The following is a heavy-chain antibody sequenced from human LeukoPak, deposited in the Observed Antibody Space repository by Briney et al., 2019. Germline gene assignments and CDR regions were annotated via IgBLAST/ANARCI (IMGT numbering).Heavy chain of an antibody. Sequence: GGSLRLSCAASGLTFSSYNMNWVRQAPGKGLEWVAFIRYDGSNKYYADSVKGRFTISRDNSKNTLYLQMNSLRAEDTAVYYCAKDRSNIAVAGTTFDYWGQGTLVTVSS. CDR1: GLTFSSYN. D-gene: IGHD6-19*01. CDR2: IRYDGSNK. J-gene: IGHJ4*02. CDR3: AKDRSNIAVAGTTFDY. V-gene: IGHV3-30*02.